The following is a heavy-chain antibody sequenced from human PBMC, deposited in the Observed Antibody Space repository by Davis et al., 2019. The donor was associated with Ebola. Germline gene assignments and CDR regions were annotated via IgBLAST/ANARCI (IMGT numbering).Heavy chain of an antibody. V-gene: IGHV4-34*01. CDR2: INHSGST. CDR1: GGSFSGYY. Sequence: AGSLRLSCAVYGGSFSGYYWSWIRQPPGKGLEWIGEINHSGSTNYNPSLKSRVTISVDTSKNQFSLKLSSVTAADTAVYYCARGPLGIFDYWGQGTLVTVSS. J-gene: IGHJ4*02. D-gene: IGHD7-27*01. CDR3: ARGPLGIFDY.